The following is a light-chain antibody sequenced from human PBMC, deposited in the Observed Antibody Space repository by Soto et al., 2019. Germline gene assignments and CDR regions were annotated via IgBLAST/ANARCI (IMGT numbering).Light chain of an antibody. V-gene: IGLV2-11*01. CDR2: DVS. J-gene: IGLJ2*01. Sequence: QSALTQPRSVSGSPGQSVTFSCTGTSSDIGGYNYVSWYQQHPDKAPKLMVYDVSKRPSGVPDRFSGSKSGNTASLTISGLQDEDEAEYYCCSYAGSYTLVFGGGTKLTVL. CDR1: SSDIGGYNY. CDR3: CSYAGSYTLV.